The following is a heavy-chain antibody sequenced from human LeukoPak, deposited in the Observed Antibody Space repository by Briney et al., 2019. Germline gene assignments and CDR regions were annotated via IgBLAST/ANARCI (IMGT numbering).Heavy chain of an antibody. CDR3: AKDRGYCSSTTCFYDY. CDR1: GFTFSFYA. J-gene: IGHJ4*02. V-gene: IGHV3-23*01. Sequence: TGGSLRLSCAASGFTFSFYAMSWVRQAPGKGLEWVAVISGSGGTTYYADSVKGRFTISRDNSKNTLYLQMNSLRAEDTAVFYCAKDRGYCSSTTCFYDYWGQGTLVTVSS. D-gene: IGHD2-2*01. CDR2: ISGSGGTT.